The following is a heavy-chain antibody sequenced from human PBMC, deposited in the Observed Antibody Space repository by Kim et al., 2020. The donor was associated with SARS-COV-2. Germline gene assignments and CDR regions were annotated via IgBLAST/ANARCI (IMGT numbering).Heavy chain of an antibody. V-gene: IGHV3-23*01. CDR2: ISGSGGST. CDR3: AKDRDQWELLEGWFDP. Sequence: GGSLRLSCAASGFTFSSYAMSWVRQAPGKGLEWVSAISGSGGSTYYADSVKGRFTISRDNSKNTLYLQMNSLRAEDTAVYYCAKDRDQWELLEGWFDPWGQGTLVTVSS. D-gene: IGHD1-26*01. CDR1: GFTFSSYA. J-gene: IGHJ5*02.